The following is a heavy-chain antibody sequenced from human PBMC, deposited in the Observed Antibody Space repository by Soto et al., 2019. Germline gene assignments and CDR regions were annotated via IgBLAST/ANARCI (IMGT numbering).Heavy chain of an antibody. CDR3: AAGDSSDTGDH. V-gene: IGHV1-69*01. CDR1: GATLSHYG. CDR2: TTAILGTR. J-gene: IGHJ4*02. Sequence: QVQLVQSGAEVKKPGSSVKVSCKASGATLSHYGVSWVRQVPGKGLEGMGGTTAILGTRDYAQKFQGRMTITSDESTTTSYMELNSLTSDDTAVYYCAAGDSSDTGDHWGQGTLVTVSS. D-gene: IGHD5-18*01.